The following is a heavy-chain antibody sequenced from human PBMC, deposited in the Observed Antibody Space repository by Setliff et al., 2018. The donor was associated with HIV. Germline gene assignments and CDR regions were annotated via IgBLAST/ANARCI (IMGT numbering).Heavy chain of an antibody. CDR3: ARDRQPAYHDFWSGYSNFDY. CDR2: IIPSLGTA. CDR1: GGTFSSYA. D-gene: IGHD3-3*01. V-gene: IGHV1-69*13. J-gene: IGHJ4*02. Sequence: GASVKVSCKASGGTFSSYAITWVRQAPGQGLEWMGGIIPSLGTANYAQRFQGRVTFTADASASTAYMELSSLRSEDTAVYYCARDRQPAYHDFWSGYSNFDYWGQGTLVTVSS.